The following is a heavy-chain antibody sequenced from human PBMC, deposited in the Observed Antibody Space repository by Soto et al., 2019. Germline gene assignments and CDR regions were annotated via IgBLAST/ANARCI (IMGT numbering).Heavy chain of an antibody. CDR3: ARGNDFFYGMDV. V-gene: IGHV4-31*01. J-gene: IGHJ6*02. CDR2: IYYSGST. D-gene: IGHD3-3*01. Sequence: QVQLQESGPGLVKPSQTLSLTCTVSGGSISSGGYYWSWIRQHPGKGLEWIGYIYYSGSTYYNPSPKIQVTISVDTSKNQFSLKLSSVTAADTAVYYCARGNDFFYGMDVWCQETTVTVSS. CDR1: GGSISSGGYY.